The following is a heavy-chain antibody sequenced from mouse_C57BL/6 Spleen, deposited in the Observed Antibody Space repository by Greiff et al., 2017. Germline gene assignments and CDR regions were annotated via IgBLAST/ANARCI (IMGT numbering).Heavy chain of an antibody. CDR1: GYTFTDYY. D-gene: IGHD4-1*01. V-gene: IGHV1-19*01. CDR2: INPYNGGT. CDR3: ARSGKDAMDY. J-gene: IGHJ4*01. Sequence: EVQLQQSGPVLVKPGASVKMSCKASGYTFTDYYMNWVKQSHGKSLEWIGVINPYNGGTSYNQKFKGKATLTVDKSSSTAYMELNSLTSEDSAVYYCARSGKDAMDYWGQGTSGTVSS.